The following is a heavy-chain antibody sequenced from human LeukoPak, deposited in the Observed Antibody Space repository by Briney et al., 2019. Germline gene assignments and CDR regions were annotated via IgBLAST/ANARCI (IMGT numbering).Heavy chain of an antibody. CDR1: GFTFSSYW. V-gene: IGHV3-7*01. Sequence: GGSLRLSCAASGFTFSSYWMSWVRQAPGKGLEWVANIKQDGSEKYYVDSVKGRFTISRDNAKNSLYLQMNSLRAEDTAVYYCAKDIAYGSADYYFDSWGQGTLVTVSS. J-gene: IGHJ4*02. D-gene: IGHD3-10*01. CDR3: AKDIAYGSADYYFDS. CDR2: IKQDGSEK.